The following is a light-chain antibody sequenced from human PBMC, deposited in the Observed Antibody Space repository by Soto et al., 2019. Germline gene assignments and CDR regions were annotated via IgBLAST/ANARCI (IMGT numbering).Light chain of an antibody. V-gene: IGLV2-23*02. Sequence: QPVLNQPASVPGVPGQAIPILRTGNSSDVGSYNLVSWYQQHPGKAPKLMIYEVSKRPSGVSNRFSGSKSGNTASLTISGLQAEDEADYYCCSYAGSSTFRVFGTGTKVTVL. CDR2: EVS. J-gene: IGLJ1*01. CDR3: CSYAGSSTFRV. CDR1: SSDVGSYNL.